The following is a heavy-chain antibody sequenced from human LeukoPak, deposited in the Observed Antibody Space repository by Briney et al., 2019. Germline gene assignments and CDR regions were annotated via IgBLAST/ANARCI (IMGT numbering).Heavy chain of an antibody. CDR3: AREGAGAGISSDAFDI. J-gene: IGHJ3*02. V-gene: IGHV4-59*01. CDR1: GVSISSYY. CDR2: IYYSGST. Sequence: PSETLSLTCTVSGVSISSYYWSWIRQPPGKGLEWIGYIYYSGSTNYNPFLKSRVTISVDTSKNQFSLKLSSVTAADTAVYYCAREGAGAGISSDAFDIWGQGTMVTVSS. D-gene: IGHD6-19*01.